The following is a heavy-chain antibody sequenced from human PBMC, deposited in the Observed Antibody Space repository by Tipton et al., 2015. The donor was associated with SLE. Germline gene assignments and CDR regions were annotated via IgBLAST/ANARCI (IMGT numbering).Heavy chain of an antibody. J-gene: IGHJ3*01. Sequence: LRLSCSLSGGSISAYYWSWIRQSPGMGLEWIGYVHYSGSTNYNPSLRGRVTVSVDTSKNQFSLKLNSVTAADTAVYYCARDLMRAPPQGFDVWGQGTMGTVSS. CDR2: VHYSGST. CDR3: ARDLMRAPPQGFDV. D-gene: IGHD3-9*01. CDR1: GGSISAYY. V-gene: IGHV4-59*01.